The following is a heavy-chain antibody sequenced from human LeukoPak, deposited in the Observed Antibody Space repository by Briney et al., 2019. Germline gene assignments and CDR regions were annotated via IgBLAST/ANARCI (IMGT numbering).Heavy chain of an antibody. V-gene: IGHV1-2*02. D-gene: IGHD6-6*01. CDR3: ARDTGAARLWFDP. J-gene: IGHJ5*02. Sequence: ASVKVSCKASGYTFTGYYMHWVRQAPGQGLEWMGWINPNSGGTNYAQKLQGRVTMTRDTSISTAYMELSRLRSDDTAVYYCARDTGAARLWFDPWGQGTPVTVSS. CDR2: INPNSGGT. CDR1: GYTFTGYY.